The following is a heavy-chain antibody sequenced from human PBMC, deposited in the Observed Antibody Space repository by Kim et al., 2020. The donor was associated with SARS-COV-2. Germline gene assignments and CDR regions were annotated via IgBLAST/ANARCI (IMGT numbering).Heavy chain of an antibody. V-gene: IGHV3-23*01. CDR1: GFTFSRYA. CDR3: AKDHPSSGWPTFDS. CDR2: VNNGGNA. D-gene: IGHD6-19*01. Sequence: GGSLRLSCAASGFTFSRYAMSWVRQAPGKGPEWIAAVNNGGNAYYANSAKGRFTVSRDNNRNTLDLQMKSLTTEDTALYFCAKDHPSSGWPTFDSWGQGTLVTVSS. J-gene: IGHJ4*02.